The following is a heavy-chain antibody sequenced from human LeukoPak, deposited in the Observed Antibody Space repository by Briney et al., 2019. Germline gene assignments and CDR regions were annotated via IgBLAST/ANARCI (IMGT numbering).Heavy chain of an antibody. Sequence: GGSLRLSCAASGFTISTNYMTWVRQAPGKGLQWVSVLYSGDATYYADSVKGRFTISRANSKNTLYLQMNSLRPEDTAVYYCARCTASCYANAFDVWGQGTLLTVSS. V-gene: IGHV3-53*01. J-gene: IGHJ3*01. CDR3: ARCTASCYANAFDV. CDR1: GFTISTNY. D-gene: IGHD2-2*01. CDR2: LYSGDAT.